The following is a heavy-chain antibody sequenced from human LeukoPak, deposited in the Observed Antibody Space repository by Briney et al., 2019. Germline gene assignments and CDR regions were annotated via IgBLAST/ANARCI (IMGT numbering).Heavy chain of an antibody. V-gene: IGHV4-61*02. D-gene: IGHD3-10*01. J-gene: IGHJ6*03. Sequence: SETLSLTCAVSGGSISSGGYYWSWIRQPAGKGLEWIGRIYTSGSTNYNPSLKSRVTMSVDTSKNQFSLKLSSVTAADTAVYYCATHSDAAGFYYYYYMDVWGKGTTVTVSS. CDR3: ATHSDAAGFYYYYYMDV. CDR1: GGSISSGGYY. CDR2: IYTSGST.